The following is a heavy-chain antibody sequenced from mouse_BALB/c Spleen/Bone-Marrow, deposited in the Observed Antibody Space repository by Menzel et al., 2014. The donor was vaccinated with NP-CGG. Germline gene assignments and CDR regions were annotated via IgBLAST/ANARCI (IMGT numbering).Heavy chain of an antibody. V-gene: IGHV14-3*02. J-gene: IGHJ1*01. D-gene: IGHD2-14*01. Sequence: EVHLVESGAELVKPGASVKLSCTASGSNIKDTYLHWVKQRPEQGLDWIGRIDPAIFTKYDPKFQGKATITADTSSNTAYLHLSSLTSEDTAVYYCASCRYGWYFDVWGAGTTVTVSS. CDR1: GSNIKDTY. CDR2: IDPAIFT. CDR3: ASCRYGWYFDV.